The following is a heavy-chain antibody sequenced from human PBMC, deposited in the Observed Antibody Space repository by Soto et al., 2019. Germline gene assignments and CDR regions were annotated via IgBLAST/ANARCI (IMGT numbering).Heavy chain of an antibody. V-gene: IGHV1-69*02. CDR1: GGTFSSYP. J-gene: IGHJ5*02. Sequence: QVQLVQSGAEVKKPGSSVKVSCKASGGTFSSYPISWVRQAPGQGLEWMGRIIPILNIANYAQKFQGRVTLTADKSTNTAYMELSSLRSEDTAVYYCALTRAATDSLYWFDPWGQGTLVTVSS. CDR2: IIPILNIA. D-gene: IGHD1-1*01. CDR3: ALTRAATDSLYWFDP.